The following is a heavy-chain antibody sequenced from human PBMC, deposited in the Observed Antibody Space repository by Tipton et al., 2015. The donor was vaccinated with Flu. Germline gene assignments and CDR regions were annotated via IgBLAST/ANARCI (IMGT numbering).Heavy chain of an antibody. Sequence: SLRLSCAASGFTFSDYYMSWIRQAPGKGLEWVSYISSSGSTIYYADSVKGRFTISRDNAKNSLYLQMNSLRAEDTAVYYCARDPPREFRTMIVVVKPSPSGEGGDYWGQGTLVTVSS. V-gene: IGHV3-11*01. CDR3: ARDPPREFRTMIVVVKPSPSGEGGDY. J-gene: IGHJ4*02. CDR1: GFTFSDYY. D-gene: IGHD3-22*01. CDR2: ISSSGSTI.